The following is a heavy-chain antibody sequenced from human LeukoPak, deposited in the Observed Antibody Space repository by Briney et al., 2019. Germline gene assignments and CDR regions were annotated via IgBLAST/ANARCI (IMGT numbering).Heavy chain of an antibody. CDR3: ARQGDFWSGTHDY. CDR1: GGSISSSSYY. J-gene: IGHJ4*02. Sequence: PSATLSLTCTVSGGSISSSSYYWGWIRQPRGKGLEWIGSIYYSGSTYYNPSLKSRVTISVDTSKNQFSLKLSSVTAADTAVYYCARQGDFWSGTHDYWGQGTLVTVSS. V-gene: IGHV4-39*01. D-gene: IGHD3-3*01. CDR2: IYYSGST.